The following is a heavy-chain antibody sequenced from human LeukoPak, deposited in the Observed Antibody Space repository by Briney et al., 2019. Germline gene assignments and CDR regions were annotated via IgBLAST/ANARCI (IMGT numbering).Heavy chain of an antibody. Sequence: GGSLRLSCAASGFPFSSYSMHWVRQAPGNGLEWVAVISNDGSHKYYADSVKGRFIISRDNSKNTLSLQMSTLRPDDTAVFYCARDPNRLADYGGDYFDHWGQGTLVTVSS. V-gene: IGHV3-30*04. CDR1: GFPFSSYS. CDR2: ISNDGSHK. D-gene: IGHD4-23*01. CDR3: ARDPNRLADYGGDYFDH. J-gene: IGHJ4*02.